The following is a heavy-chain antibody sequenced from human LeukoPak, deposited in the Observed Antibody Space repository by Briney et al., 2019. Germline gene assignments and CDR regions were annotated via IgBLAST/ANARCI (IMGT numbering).Heavy chain of an antibody. Sequence: GGSLRLSCAASGFTFSDYYMSWIRQAPGKGLEWVSYISSSGSTIYYADSVKGRFTIPRDNAKNSLYLQMNSLRAEDTAVYYCARAQSIYCSGGSCHPAYWGQGTLVTVSS. V-gene: IGHV3-11*01. J-gene: IGHJ4*02. CDR1: GFTFSDYY. CDR2: ISSSGSTI. CDR3: ARAQSIYCSGGSCHPAY. D-gene: IGHD2-15*01.